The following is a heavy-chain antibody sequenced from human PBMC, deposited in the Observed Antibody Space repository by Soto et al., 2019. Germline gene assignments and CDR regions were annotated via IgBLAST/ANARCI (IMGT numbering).Heavy chain of an antibody. J-gene: IGHJ4*02. CDR1: GFTFSSYA. Sequence: GGSLRLSCAASGFTFSSYAMSWVRQAPGKGLEWVSAISGSGGSTYYADSVKGRFTISRDNSKNTLYLQMNSLRAEDTAVYYCAKGRLRSAGSGSYSLALFDYWGQGTLVTVSS. CDR3: AKGRLRSAGSGSYSLALFDY. V-gene: IGHV3-23*01. D-gene: IGHD3-10*01. CDR2: ISGSGGST.